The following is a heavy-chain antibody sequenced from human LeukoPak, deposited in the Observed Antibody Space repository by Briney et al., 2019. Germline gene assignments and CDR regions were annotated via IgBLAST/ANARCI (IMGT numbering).Heavy chain of an antibody. Sequence: PGGSLRLSCAASGFTFDDYGMSWVRQAPGKGLEWVSGINWNGGSTGYADSVKGRFTISRDNAKNSLYLQMNSLRAEDTALYYCARGGRYYYDSSGPDYWGQGTLVTVSS. D-gene: IGHD3-22*01. CDR3: ARGGRYYYDSSGPDY. J-gene: IGHJ4*02. V-gene: IGHV3-20*04. CDR1: GFTFDDYG. CDR2: INWNGGST.